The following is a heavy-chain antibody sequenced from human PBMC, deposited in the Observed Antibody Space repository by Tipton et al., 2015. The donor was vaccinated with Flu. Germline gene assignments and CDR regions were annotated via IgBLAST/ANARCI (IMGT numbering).Heavy chain of an antibody. J-gene: IGHJ4*02. CDR3: ARQMTSGPMDY. Sequence: TLSLTCVVSGDSIRSSYYWAWIRQPPGKGLQWIGAMYYSGMRYVNPDLQGRIVISIDTSRNQLSLKLKSVTAADTATYYCARQMTSGPMDYWGQGILVPVSS. D-gene: IGHD6-19*01. CDR1: GDSIRSSYY. CDR2: MYYSGMR. V-gene: IGHV4-38-2*01.